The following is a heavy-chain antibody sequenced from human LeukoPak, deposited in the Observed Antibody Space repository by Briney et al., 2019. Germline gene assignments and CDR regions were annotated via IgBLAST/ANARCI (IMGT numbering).Heavy chain of an antibody. CDR1: GFTFSSYG. D-gene: IGHD3-10*01. V-gene: IGHV3-30*03. CDR3: ARMIGSGSYYNVGGGRVFDP. Sequence: QAGGSLRLSCAASGFTFSSYGMHWVRQAPGKGLEWVAVISYDGSNKYYADSVKGRFTISRDNSKKTLYLQMNSLRAEDTAVYYCARMIGSGSYYNVGGGRVFDPWGQGTLVTVSS. J-gene: IGHJ5*02. CDR2: ISYDGSNK.